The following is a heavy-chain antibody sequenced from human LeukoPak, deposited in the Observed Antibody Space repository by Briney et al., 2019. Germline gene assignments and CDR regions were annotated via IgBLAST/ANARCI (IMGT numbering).Heavy chain of an antibody. V-gene: IGHV4-4*02. Sequence: SGTLSLTCAVSGGSMSDSDWCNWVRQPPGKGLEWIGEIYHTGSTKYNASLKSRVTISVDKSKNQFSLNLSSVTAADTAVYYCLSYNVVRGVIADYRGQGTPVTVSS. CDR2: IYHTGST. J-gene: IGHJ4*02. D-gene: IGHD3-10*01. CDR3: LSYNVVRGVIADY. CDR1: GGSMSDSDW.